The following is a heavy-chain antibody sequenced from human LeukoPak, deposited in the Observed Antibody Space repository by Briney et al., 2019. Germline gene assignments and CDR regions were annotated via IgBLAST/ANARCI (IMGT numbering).Heavy chain of an antibody. V-gene: IGHV4-34*01. CDR3: ARGPCSGGSRYPIPNDY. J-gene: IGHJ4*02. D-gene: IGHD2-15*01. CDR2: INHSGST. Sequence: SETLSLTCAVYGGSFSGYYWSWIRQPPGKGLEWIGEINHSGSTNYNPSLKSRVTISVDTSKNQFSLKLSSVTAADTAVYYCARGPCSGGSRYPIPNDYWGQGTLVTVSS. CDR1: GGSFSGYY.